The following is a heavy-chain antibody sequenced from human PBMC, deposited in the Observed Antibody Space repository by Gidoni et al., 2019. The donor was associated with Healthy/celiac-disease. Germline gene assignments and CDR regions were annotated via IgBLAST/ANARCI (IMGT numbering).Heavy chain of an antibody. CDR2: IYSGGST. Sequence: EVQLVESGGGLIQPGGSLRLSCAASGFTVSSNYMSWVRQAPGKGLEWVSVIYSGGSTYYADSVKGRFTISRDNSKNTLYLQMNSLRAEDTAVYYCAREGDILTGYAGYWGQGTLVTVSS. J-gene: IGHJ4*02. CDR3: AREGDILTGYAGY. V-gene: IGHV3-53*01. D-gene: IGHD3-9*01. CDR1: GFTVSSNY.